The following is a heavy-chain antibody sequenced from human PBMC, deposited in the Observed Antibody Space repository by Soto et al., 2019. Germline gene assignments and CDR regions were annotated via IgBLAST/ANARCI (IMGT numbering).Heavy chain of an antibody. CDR3: VRTARQGAVAPHWFDR. D-gene: IGHD2-21*02. Sequence: LSLTCTVSGASIRSTDYYWSWIRQAPGKGLEWIGYVYYTGSAYYNPSLMSRLTISVDTSKNQFSLKLTSVTAAETAVYYCVRTARQGAVAPHWFDRWGQGTQVTVSS. CDR2: VYYTGSA. V-gene: IGHV4-30-4*01. J-gene: IGHJ5*02. CDR1: GASIRSTDYY.